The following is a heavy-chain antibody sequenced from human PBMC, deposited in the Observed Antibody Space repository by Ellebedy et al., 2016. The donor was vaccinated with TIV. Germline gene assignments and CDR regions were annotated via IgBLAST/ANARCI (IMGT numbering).Heavy chain of an antibody. CDR2: ATHTGGT. D-gene: IGHD6-19*01. Sequence: GSLRLSXAVPGAPSGNYFWSWIRQPPVKGLEWIGEATHTGGTNYNPSLESRVTMSLDTSENQFSLKLNSVNVADTAVYYCARGFPAAWELAGAWGQGTLVTVSA. J-gene: IGHJ4*02. CDR3: ARGFPAAWELAGA. CDR1: GAPSGNYF. V-gene: IGHV4-34*01.